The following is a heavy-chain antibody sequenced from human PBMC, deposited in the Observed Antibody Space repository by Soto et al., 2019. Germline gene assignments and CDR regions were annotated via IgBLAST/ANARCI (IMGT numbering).Heavy chain of an antibody. CDR2: IDPSDSYT. J-gene: IGHJ4*02. CDR1: GYSFTSYW. CDR3: ARHQEDSSGWYGFYD. Sequence: PGESLKIFCKGSGYSFTSYWISWVRQMPGKGLEWMGRIDPSDSYTNYSPSFQGHVTISADKSISTAYLQWSSLKASDTAMYYCARHQEDSSGWYGFYDWGQGTLVTVSS. V-gene: IGHV5-10-1*01. D-gene: IGHD6-19*01.